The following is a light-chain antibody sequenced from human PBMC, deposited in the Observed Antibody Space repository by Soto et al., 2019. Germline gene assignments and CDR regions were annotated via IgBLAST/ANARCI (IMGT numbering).Light chain of an antibody. CDR1: QTILYSSNNKNY. J-gene: IGKJ1*01. V-gene: IGKV4-1*01. Sequence: DIVMTQSPDSLAVSLGERATINCKSSQTILYSSNNKNYLAWYQQKPGQPPKLLIYWASTRESGVPDRFSGSGSGTDFTLTISSPQAEDVAVYYCQQYYNTPETFGQGTKVDIK. CDR3: QQYYNTPET. CDR2: WAS.